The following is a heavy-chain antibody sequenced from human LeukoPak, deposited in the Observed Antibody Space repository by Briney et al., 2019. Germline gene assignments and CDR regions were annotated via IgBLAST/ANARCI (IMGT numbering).Heavy chain of an antibody. CDR3: ARVPSGRLGFSDY. CDR2: ISSSSSYI. Sequence: GGSLRLSCAASGFTFSSYSMTWVRQAPGKGLEWVSSISSSSSYIYYADSVKGRFTISRDNAKNSLYLQMNSLRAEDTAVYYCARVPSGRLGFSDYWGQGTLVTVSS. CDR1: GFTFSSYS. D-gene: IGHD6-19*01. J-gene: IGHJ4*02. V-gene: IGHV3-21*01.